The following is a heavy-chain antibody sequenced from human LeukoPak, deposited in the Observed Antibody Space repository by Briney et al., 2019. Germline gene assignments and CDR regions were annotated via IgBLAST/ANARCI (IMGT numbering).Heavy chain of an antibody. CDR1: GGSFSGYY. D-gene: IGHD6-25*01. Sequence: SETLSLTCAVYGGSFSGYYWSWVRQPPGKGLEWIGEINHSGSTNYNPSLKSRVTISVDTSKNQFSLKLSSVTAADTAVYYCAVNRGSGWDNFEYWGQGTLVTVSS. CDR3: AVNRGSGWDNFEY. J-gene: IGHJ4*02. V-gene: IGHV4-34*01. CDR2: INHSGST.